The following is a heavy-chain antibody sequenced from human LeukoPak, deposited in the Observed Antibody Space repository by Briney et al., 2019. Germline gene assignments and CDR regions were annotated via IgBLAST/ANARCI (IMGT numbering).Heavy chain of an antibody. CDR2: ISSSSSYV. D-gene: IGHD6-13*01. CDR1: GFTFSSYS. CDR3: ARGGGSSWYEIDY. Sequence: GGSLRLSCAASGFTFSSYSMNWVRQAPVKGLEWVSSISSSSSYVYYADSVKGRFTISRDNAKNSLYLQMNSLRAEDTAVYYCARGGGSSWYEIDYWGQGTLVTVSS. J-gene: IGHJ4*02. V-gene: IGHV3-21*01.